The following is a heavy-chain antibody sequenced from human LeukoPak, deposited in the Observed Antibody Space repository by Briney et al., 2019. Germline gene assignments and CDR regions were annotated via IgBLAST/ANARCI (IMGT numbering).Heavy chain of an antibody. V-gene: IGHV4-39*07. CDR3: ARGGRKYCAGDCYTVDF. Sequence: PSETLSLTCTVSGGSITITNYYWAWVRQPPGKGLEWIGSIYYSGTTYYNSSLKSRVTISVDTSKNQFSLKLSSVTAADTAVYYCARGGRKYCAGDCYTVDFWGQGTLVTVSS. J-gene: IGHJ4*02. D-gene: IGHD2-21*02. CDR1: GGSITITNYY. CDR2: IYYSGTT.